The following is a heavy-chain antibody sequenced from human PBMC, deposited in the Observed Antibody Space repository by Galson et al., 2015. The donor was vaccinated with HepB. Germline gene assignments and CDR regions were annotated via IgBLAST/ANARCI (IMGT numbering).Heavy chain of an antibody. V-gene: IGHV3-15*01. CDR1: GFTFSNAW. CDR3: ARDSEAYCGGDCYWDY. CDR2: IKSKTDGGPT. Sequence: SLRLSCAASGFTFSNAWMIWVRQAPGKGLEGVGRIKSKTDGGPTEYAAPVKDRFTISRDDSKNTLYLQMNSLRAEDTAVYYCARDSEAYCGGDCYWDYWGQGTLVTVSS. D-gene: IGHD2-21*02. J-gene: IGHJ4*02.